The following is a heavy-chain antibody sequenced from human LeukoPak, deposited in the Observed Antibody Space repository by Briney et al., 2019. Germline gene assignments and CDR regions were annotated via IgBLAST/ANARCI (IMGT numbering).Heavy chain of an antibody. D-gene: IGHD4-17*01. CDR3: ARRVLTTVTPGGFDP. Sequence: GESLKISCKGSGYSFTSNWIGWVRQMPGKGLEWMGIIYPGDSDTRYSPSFQGQVTISADKSISTAYLQWSSLKASDTAMYYCARRVLTTVTPGGFDPWGQGTLVTVSS. V-gene: IGHV5-51*01. CDR1: GYSFTSNW. J-gene: IGHJ5*02. CDR2: IYPGDSDT.